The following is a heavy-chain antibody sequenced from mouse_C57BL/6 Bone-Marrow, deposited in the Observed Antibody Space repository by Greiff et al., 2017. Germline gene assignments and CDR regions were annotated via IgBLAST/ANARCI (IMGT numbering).Heavy chain of an antibody. CDR3: ARPYYYGSSYTWFAD. Sequence: VQLVESGGGLVQPGGSLKLSCAASGFTFSDYYMYWVRQTPEKRLEWVAYISNGGGSTYYPDTVKGRFTTSRDNAKNTLYLQMSRLKSEDTAMYYCARPYYYGSSYTWFADWGQGTLVTVSA. D-gene: IGHD1-1*01. V-gene: IGHV5-12*01. CDR2: ISNGGGST. CDR1: GFTFSDYY. J-gene: IGHJ3*01.